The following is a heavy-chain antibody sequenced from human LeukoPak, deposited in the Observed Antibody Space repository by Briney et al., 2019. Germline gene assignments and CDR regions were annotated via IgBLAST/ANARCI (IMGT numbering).Heavy chain of an antibody. CDR2: ISSSSSYI. CDR3: ARDGRMLGIAAAGDKH. V-gene: IGHV3-21*01. D-gene: IGHD6-13*01. J-gene: IGHJ4*02. Sequence: GGSLRLSCAASGFTLSSYSMNWVRQAQGKGLEWVSSISSSSSYIYYADSVKGRFTTSKDNAKNSLYLQMNSLRAEDTAVYYCARDGRMLGIAAAGDKHWGQGTLVTVSS. CDR1: GFTLSSYS.